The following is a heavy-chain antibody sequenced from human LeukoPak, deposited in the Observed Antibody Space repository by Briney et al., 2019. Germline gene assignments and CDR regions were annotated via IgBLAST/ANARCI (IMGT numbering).Heavy chain of an antibody. D-gene: IGHD3-3*01. Sequence: GGSLRLSCAASGFTFSSYAMSWVRQAPGKGLEWVSYISSSSSTIYYADSVKGRFTISRDNAKNSLYLQMNSLRDEDTAVYYCASQLRFLEWLSDYWGQGTLVTVSS. J-gene: IGHJ4*02. CDR1: GFTFSSYA. V-gene: IGHV3-48*02. CDR3: ASQLRFLEWLSDY. CDR2: ISSSSSTI.